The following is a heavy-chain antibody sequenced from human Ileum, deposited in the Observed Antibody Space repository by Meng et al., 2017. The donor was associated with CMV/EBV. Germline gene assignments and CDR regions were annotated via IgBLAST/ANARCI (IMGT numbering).Heavy chain of an antibody. D-gene: IGHD1-26*01. CDR3: AKSSGSYSSYFDY. J-gene: IGHJ4*02. CDR1: GFTFSSYA. V-gene: IGHV3-23*03. Sequence: GGSLRLSCAASGFTFSSYAMSWVRQAPGKGLEWVSVIYSGGSSTYYADSVKGRFTISRDNSKNTLYLQMNSLRAEDTAVYYCAKSSGSYSSYFDYWGQGTLVTVSS. CDR2: IYSGGSST.